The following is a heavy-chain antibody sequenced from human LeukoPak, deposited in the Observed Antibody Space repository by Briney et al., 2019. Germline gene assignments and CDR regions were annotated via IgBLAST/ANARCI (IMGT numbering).Heavy chain of an antibody. Sequence: GGSLRLSCAASGFTVSSNYMSWVRQAPGEGLEWVSVIYSGGSTYYADSVKGRFTISRDNSKNTLYLQMNSLRAEDTAVYYCAREAQYSSSYFDYWGQGTLVTVSS. CDR2: IYSGGST. J-gene: IGHJ4*02. CDR3: AREAQYSSSYFDY. D-gene: IGHD6-6*01. CDR1: GFTVSSNY. V-gene: IGHV3-53*01.